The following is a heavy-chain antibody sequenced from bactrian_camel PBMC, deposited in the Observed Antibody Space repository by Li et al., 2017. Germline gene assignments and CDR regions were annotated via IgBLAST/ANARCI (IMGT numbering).Heavy chain of an antibody. CDR2: ITKDGTT. J-gene: IGHJ4*01. Sequence: HVQLVESGGGSVSVGGSLRLSCASSGFDFDESEMGWYRRAPGDECELVSSITKDGTTYYAAYVKGRFTISRDNANHTLYLQMNTLKLEDTAMYYCASDSALCTSDGLYVYWGQGTQVTVS. V-gene: IGHV3S63*01. CDR3: ASDSALCTSDGLYVY. D-gene: IGHD6*01. CDR1: GFDFDESE.